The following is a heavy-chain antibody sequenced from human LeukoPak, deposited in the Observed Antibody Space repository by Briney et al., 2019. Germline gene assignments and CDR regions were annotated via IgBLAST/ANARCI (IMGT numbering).Heavy chain of an antibody. CDR1: GFTFDDYA. CDR3: AKDMSYGSGSRFDY. V-gene: IGHV3-9*01. Sequence: GGSLRLSCAASGFTFDDYAMHWVRQAPGKGLEWVSGINWNSGSIDYADSVKGRFTISRDSAKNSLYLQMNSLRAEDTALYYCAKDMSYGSGSRFDYWGQGTLVTVSS. J-gene: IGHJ4*02. CDR2: INWNSGSI. D-gene: IGHD3-10*01.